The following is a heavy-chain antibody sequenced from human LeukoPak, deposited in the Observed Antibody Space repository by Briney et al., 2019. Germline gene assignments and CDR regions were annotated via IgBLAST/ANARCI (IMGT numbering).Heavy chain of an antibody. CDR3: ARDLYSYGSGEDAFDI. V-gene: IGHV4-39*06. Sequence: SETLSLTCTVSGGSISSSSYYWGWIRQPPGKGLEWIGSIYYSGSTYYNPSLKSRVTISVDTSKNQFPLKLSSVTAADTAVYYCARDLYSYGSGEDAFDIWGQGTMVTVSS. D-gene: IGHD5-18*01. J-gene: IGHJ3*02. CDR2: IYYSGST. CDR1: GGSISSSSYY.